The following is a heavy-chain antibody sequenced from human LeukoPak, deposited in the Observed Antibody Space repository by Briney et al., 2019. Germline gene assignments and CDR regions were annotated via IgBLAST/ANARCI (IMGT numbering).Heavy chain of an antibody. Sequence: GGSPRLSCAASGFTFSSYEMNWVRQAPGKGLEWVSYISSSGSTIYYADSVKGRFTISRDNAKNSLYLQMNSLRAEDTAVYYCAALFLWTGDYYYGMDVWGQGTTVTVSS. J-gene: IGHJ6*02. V-gene: IGHV3-48*03. CDR2: ISSSGSTI. CDR1: GFTFSSYE. CDR3: AALFLWTGDYYYGMDV. D-gene: IGHD2-21*01.